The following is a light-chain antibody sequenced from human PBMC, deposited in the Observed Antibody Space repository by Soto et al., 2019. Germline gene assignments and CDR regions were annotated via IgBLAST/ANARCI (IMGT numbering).Light chain of an antibody. CDR2: DAS. CDR1: QSISSW. J-gene: IGKJ1*01. CDR3: QQYNSYRT. Sequence: DIQMTQSPSTLSASVGDRVTITCRACQSISSWLAWYQLKPGKAPKLLIYDASGLESGVPSRFSGSGSGTEFTLTISSLQPDDFATYYCQQYNSYRTFGQGTKVEIK. V-gene: IGKV1-5*01.